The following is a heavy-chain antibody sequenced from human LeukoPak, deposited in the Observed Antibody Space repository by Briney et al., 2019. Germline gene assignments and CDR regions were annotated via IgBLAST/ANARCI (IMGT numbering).Heavy chain of an antibody. J-gene: IGHJ4*02. V-gene: IGHV4-39*02. CDR2: IYYSGST. D-gene: IGHD1-26*01. CDR1: GGSVSNTNYY. CDR3: ARIVFRGGYRFDY. Sequence: PSETLSLTCTASGGSVSNTNYYWGWIRQPPGKGLEWIGNIYYSGSTYYNPSLKSRVTISVDTSNNHFSLKLSSVTAADTAVYCCARIVFRGGYRFDYWGQGTLLTVSS.